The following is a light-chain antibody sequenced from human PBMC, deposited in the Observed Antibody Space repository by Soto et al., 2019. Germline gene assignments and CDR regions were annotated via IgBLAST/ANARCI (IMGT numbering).Light chain of an antibody. Sequence: QAVLTQPPSESGAPGQSVTMSCSGRKSDIGIYDFFSQYQQNTGKERRLIIYEVVQRSSGVPDRFSGSKSGNTASSTVSGLQAADEADYCCKSYAGSNTYVFGTGTKVTVL. J-gene: IGLJ1*01. CDR3: KSYAGSNTYV. V-gene: IGLV2-8*01. CDR1: KSDIGIYDF. CDR2: EVV.